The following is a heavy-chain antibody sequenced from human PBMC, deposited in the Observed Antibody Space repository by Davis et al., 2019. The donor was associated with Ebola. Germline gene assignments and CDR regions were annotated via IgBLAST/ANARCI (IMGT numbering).Heavy chain of an antibody. J-gene: IGHJ3*02. CDR3: ARGGFYNRDAFDI. D-gene: IGHD5-24*01. Sequence: PAGSLRLSCVASAFTSNRFWMHWVRQAPGKGLVWVSHISGNGINTNYADSVKGRFTISRDNAKNTLYLQMNSLRVEDTAVYYCARGGFYNRDAFDIWGQGTMVTVSS. V-gene: IGHV3-74*01. CDR1: AFTSNRFW. CDR2: ISGNGINT.